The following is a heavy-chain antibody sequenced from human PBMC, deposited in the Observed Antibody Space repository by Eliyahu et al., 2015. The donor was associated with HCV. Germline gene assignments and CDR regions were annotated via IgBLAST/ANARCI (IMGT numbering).Heavy chain of an antibody. J-gene: IGHJ4*02. V-gene: IGHV4-39*01. CDR3: ARYRNEYGDYALGY. Sequence: QLQLQESGPGLVKPSETLSLTCSVSGGSINSGPSYWGWIRQSPGKRLEWIGSINYIGGTYYNPSLRSRVTISLDTAKNQVSLRLSSVTAADTAVYYCARYRNEYGDYALGYWGQGTLVTVSS. CDR1: GGSINSGPSY. CDR2: INYIGGT. D-gene: IGHD4-17*01.